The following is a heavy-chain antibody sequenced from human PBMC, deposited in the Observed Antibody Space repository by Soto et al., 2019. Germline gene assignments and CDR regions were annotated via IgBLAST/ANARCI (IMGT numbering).Heavy chain of an antibody. CDR1: GFTFSSYA. J-gene: IGHJ6*02. Sequence: QVQLVESGGGVVQPGRSLRLSCAASGFTFSSYAMHWVRQAPGTGLEWLAVISYDGTNKFYADSVKGRFTFSRDNSKNTLYLQMNSLRAEDTAVYYCARVGSTPNFGSGSYRGYYYYGMDVWGQGTTVTVSS. CDR2: ISYDGTNK. CDR3: ARVGSTPNFGSGSYRGYYYYGMDV. D-gene: IGHD3-10*01. V-gene: IGHV3-30-3*01.